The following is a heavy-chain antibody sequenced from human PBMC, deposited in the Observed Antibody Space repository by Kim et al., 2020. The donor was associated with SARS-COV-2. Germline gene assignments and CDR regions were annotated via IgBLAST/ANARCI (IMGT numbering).Heavy chain of an antibody. CDR2: ISSSSSYI. CDR3: ARDRRRQYYDILTGSGKTLDV. Sequence: GGSLRLSCAASGFTFSSYSMNWVRQAPGKGLEWVSSISSSSSYIYYADSVKGRFTISRDNAKNSLYLQMNSLRAEDTAVYYCARDRRRQYYDILTGSGKTLDVWGQGTTVTVSS. J-gene: IGHJ6*02. CDR1: GFTFSSYS. D-gene: IGHD3-9*01. V-gene: IGHV3-21*01.